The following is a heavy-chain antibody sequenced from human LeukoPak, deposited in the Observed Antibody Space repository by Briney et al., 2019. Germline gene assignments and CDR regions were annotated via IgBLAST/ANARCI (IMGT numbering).Heavy chain of an antibody. CDR1: GGSISSSSYY. J-gene: IGHJ4*02. D-gene: IGHD3-10*01. Sequence: KPSETLSLTCTVSGGSISSSSYYWGWIRQPPGKGLEWIGSIYYSGSTYYNPSLKSRVTISVDTSKNQFSLKPSSVTAADTAVYYCARHPRLLWFGLFDYWGQGTLVTVSS. CDR2: IYYSGST. V-gene: IGHV4-39*01. CDR3: ARHPRLLWFGLFDY.